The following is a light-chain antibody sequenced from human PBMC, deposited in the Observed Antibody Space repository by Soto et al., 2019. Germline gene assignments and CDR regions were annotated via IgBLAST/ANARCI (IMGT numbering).Light chain of an antibody. CDR3: QQYNSLWA. CDR2: KAS. CDR1: QSINSW. J-gene: IGKJ1*01. Sequence: IQMTQSPSTLSASIGDRVTITCRASQSINSWLAWYQQKPGKAPKLLIYKASSLECGVPSRFSGSGSGTEFTLTISSLQPDDFATYYRQQYNSLWAFGQGTKVEVK. V-gene: IGKV1-5*03.